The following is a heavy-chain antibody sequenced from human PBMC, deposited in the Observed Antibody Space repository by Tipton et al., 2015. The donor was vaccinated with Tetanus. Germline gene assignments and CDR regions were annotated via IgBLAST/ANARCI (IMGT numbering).Heavy chain of an antibody. V-gene: IGHV4-59*02. J-gene: IGHJ1*01. CDR1: GDSVSGYY. Sequence: GLVKPSETLSLTCTVSGDSVSGYYWSWIRQPLGKGLEWVGYVYYTGDTNYNPSLKSRVTISMDRSENQISLKMTSVTAADTAVYYCAGVTAQRTELYFEHWGQGTQVTVSS. D-gene: IGHD2-8*02. CDR2: VYYTGDT. CDR3: AGVTAQRTELYFEH.